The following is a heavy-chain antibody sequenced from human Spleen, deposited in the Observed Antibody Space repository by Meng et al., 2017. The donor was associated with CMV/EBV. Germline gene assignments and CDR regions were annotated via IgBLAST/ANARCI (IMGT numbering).Heavy chain of an antibody. CDR3: ARDWGDVRGGFDF. CDR1: RDSVSSNSAA. D-gene: IGHD3-10*02. J-gene: IGHJ4*02. CDR2: TYYWAKYYS. Sequence: QLLQPAPGLVEHSQTLPPTHAISRDSVSSNSAAWTWFRHSPSRSLQRLGMTYYWAKYYSDYALSVNSRITINPATSKNQVSLQLNSVTPENTAIYYCARDWGDVRGGFDFWGQGTLVTVSS. V-gene: IGHV6-1*01.